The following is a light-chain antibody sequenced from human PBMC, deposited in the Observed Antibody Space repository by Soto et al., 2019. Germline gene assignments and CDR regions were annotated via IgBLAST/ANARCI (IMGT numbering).Light chain of an antibody. Sequence: DIRMNQSPSTLSANEGDRVTITCRASQSISSWLAWYQQKPGKAPKLLIYDASSLESGVPSRFSGSGSGTEFTLTISSLQPDDFATYYCQQYNSYPKTFCQ. V-gene: IGKV1-5*01. CDR1: QSISSW. CDR3: QQYNSYPKT. CDR2: DAS. J-gene: IGKJ1*01.